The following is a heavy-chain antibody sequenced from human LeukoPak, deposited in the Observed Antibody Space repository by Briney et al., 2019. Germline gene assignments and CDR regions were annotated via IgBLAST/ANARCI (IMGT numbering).Heavy chain of an antibody. CDR2: ISSSGSTI. Sequence: GGSLRLSCAASGFTFSSYEMNWVRQAPGKGLEWVSYISSSGSTIYYADSVKGRFTISRDNAKNSLYLQMNSLRAEDTAVYYCARDHCSSTSCYGSATPAGYMDVWGKGTTVTVSS. CDR3: ARDHCSSTSCYGSATPAGYMDV. V-gene: IGHV3-48*03. CDR1: GFTFSSYE. D-gene: IGHD2-2*01. J-gene: IGHJ6*03.